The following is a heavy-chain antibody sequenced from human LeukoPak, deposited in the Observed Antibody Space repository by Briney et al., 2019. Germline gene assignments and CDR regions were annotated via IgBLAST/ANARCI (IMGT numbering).Heavy chain of an antibody. D-gene: IGHD1-26*01. J-gene: IGHJ6*02. CDR1: GFTFSSYA. CDR2: ISYDGSNK. V-gene: IGHV3-30*04. CDR3: AKDTYSGSPRLGLPDYYYGMDV. Sequence: GRSLRLSCAASGFTFSSYAMHWVRQAPGKGLEWVAVISYDGSNKYYADSVKGRFTISRDNSKNTLYLQMNSLRAEDTAVYYCAKDTYSGSPRLGLPDYYYGMDVWGQGTTVTVSS.